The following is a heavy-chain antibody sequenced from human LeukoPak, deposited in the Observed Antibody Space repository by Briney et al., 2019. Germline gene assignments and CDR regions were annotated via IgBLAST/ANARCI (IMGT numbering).Heavy chain of an antibody. D-gene: IGHD5-24*01. CDR3: ARDGALQLGDDAFDI. J-gene: IGHJ3*02. CDR2: IYSGGST. CDR1: GFTFSSYW. V-gene: IGHV3-53*01. Sequence: GGSLRLSCAASGFTFSSYWMSWVRQAPGKGLEWVSVIYSGGSTYYADSVKGRFTISRDNSKNTLYLQMNSLRAEDTAVYYCARDGALQLGDDAFDIWGQGTMVTVSS.